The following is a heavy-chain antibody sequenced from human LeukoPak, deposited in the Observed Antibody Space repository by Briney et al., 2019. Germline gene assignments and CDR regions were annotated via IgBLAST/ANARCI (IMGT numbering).Heavy chain of an antibody. CDR2: IYYSGST. CDR1: GGSISSYY. D-gene: IGHD5-18*01. J-gene: IGHJ5*02. CDR3: AREALPLGAGGYPDHWFDP. V-gene: IGHV4-59*01. Sequence: PSETLSLTCTVSGGSISSYYWSWIRQPPGKGLEWIGYIYYSGSTNYNPSLKSRVTISVDTSKNQFSLKLSSVTAADTAVYYCAREALPLGAGGYPDHWFDPWGQGTLVTVSS.